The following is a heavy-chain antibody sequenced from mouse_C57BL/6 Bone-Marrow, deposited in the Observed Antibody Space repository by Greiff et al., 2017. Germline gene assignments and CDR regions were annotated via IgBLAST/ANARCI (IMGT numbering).Heavy chain of an antibody. CDR2: ISDGGSYT. V-gene: IGHV5-4*03. Sequence: EVKVVESGGGLVKPGGSLKLSCAASGFTFSSYAMSWVRQTPEKRLEWVATISDGGSYTYYPDNVKGRFTISRDNAKNNLYLQMSHLKSEDTAMYYCARGTYSNWFAYWGQGTLVTVSA. CDR1: GFTFSSYA. CDR3: ARGTYSNWFAY. D-gene: IGHD2-5*01. J-gene: IGHJ3*01.